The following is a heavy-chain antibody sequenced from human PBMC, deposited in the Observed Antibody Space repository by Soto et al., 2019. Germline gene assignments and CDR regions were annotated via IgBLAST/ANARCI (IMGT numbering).Heavy chain of an antibody. J-gene: IGHJ4*02. Sequence: GASVKVSCKASGGTFSSYTISWVRQAPGQGLEWMGRIIPILGIANYAQKFQGRVTITADKSTSTAYMELSSLRSEDTAVYYCRLLDYADSDPFHYWGQATLVTVP. CDR3: RLLDYADSDPFHY. V-gene: IGHV1-69*02. D-gene: IGHD4-17*01. CDR1: GGTFSSYT. CDR2: IIPILGIA.